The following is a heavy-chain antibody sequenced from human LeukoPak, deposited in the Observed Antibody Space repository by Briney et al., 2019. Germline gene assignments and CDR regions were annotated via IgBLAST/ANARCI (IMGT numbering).Heavy chain of an antibody. D-gene: IGHD7-27*01. V-gene: IGHV1-18*01. CDR2: ISAHNGNR. CDR3: TRDGFSGAAFDY. Sequence: ASVKVSCKASGYTFTSYGISWVRQAPGQGLKWMGWISAHNGNRNYAQKLQGRVTMTTDTSTSTAYMELRSLRSDDTALYYCTRDGFSGAAFDYWGQGTLVTVSS. J-gene: IGHJ4*02. CDR1: GYTFTSYG.